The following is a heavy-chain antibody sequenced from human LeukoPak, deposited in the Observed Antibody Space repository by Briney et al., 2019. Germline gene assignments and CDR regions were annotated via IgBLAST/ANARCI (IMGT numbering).Heavy chain of an antibody. Sequence: GGSLRLSCAASGFTFSDYYMSWIRQAPGKGLEWVSYISSSGSTIYYADSVKGRFTISRDNAKNSLYLQMNSLRAEDTAVYYCASHNQDCTNGVCYRSTWGKGTTVTVSS. CDR1: GFTFSDYY. D-gene: IGHD2-8*01. CDR3: ASHNQDCTNGVCYRST. J-gene: IGHJ6*04. V-gene: IGHV3-11*04. CDR2: ISSSGSTI.